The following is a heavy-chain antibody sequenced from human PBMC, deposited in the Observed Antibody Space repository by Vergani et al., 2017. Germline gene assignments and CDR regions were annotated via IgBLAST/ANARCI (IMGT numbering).Heavy chain of an antibody. V-gene: IGHV4-59*01. Sequence: QVQLQESGPGLVRPSETLSLTCTVSGGSLRGYYWNWIRQTPGEGLEWIGYVEDSGYFNYNPSLKTRVSMSSDTSNNQFSLMLSSVTVAETAVYYCARSIVSRNPPDYFDNWGQGTLVTGSS. D-gene: IGHD1-14*01. CDR2: VEDSGYF. CDR1: GGSLRGYY. J-gene: IGHJ4*02. CDR3: ARSIVSRNPPDYFDN.